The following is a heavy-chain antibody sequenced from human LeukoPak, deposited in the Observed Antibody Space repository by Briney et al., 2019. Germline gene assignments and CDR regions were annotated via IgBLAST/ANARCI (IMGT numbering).Heavy chain of an antibody. J-gene: IGHJ4*02. CDR3: ASLYSGSYAFDY. V-gene: IGHV4-34*01. D-gene: IGHD1-26*01. CDR1: GGSISGYY. Sequence: PSETLSLTCTVSGGSISGYYWSWIRQPPGKGLEWIGEINHSGSTNYNPSLKSRVTISVDTSKNQFSLKLSSVTAADTAVYYCASLYSGSYAFDYWGQGTLVTVSS. CDR2: INHSGST.